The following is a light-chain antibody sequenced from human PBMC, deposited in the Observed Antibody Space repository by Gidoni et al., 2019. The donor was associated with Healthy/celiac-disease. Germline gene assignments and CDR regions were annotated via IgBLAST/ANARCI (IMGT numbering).Light chain of an antibody. CDR2: DVS. J-gene: IGLJ1*01. V-gene: IGLV2-11*01. Sequence: QSALTQHRSVSGAPGQSVTISCTGTSSDVGGYNYVSWYQQHPGKAPILMIYDVSKRPSVVPDRFSGSTSGTTAPLTISGLQAEDDAYYYCCSYAGSYTSFGTGTKVTVL. CDR1: SSDVGGYNY. CDR3: CSYAGSYTS.